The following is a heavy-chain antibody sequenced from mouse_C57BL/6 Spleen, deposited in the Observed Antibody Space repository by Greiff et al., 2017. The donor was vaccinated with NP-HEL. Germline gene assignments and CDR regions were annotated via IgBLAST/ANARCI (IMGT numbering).Heavy chain of an antibody. CDR1: GYTFTSYW. V-gene: IGHV1-59*01. CDR3: ARNDYDYDDDY. J-gene: IGHJ2*01. Sequence: QVQLQQPGAELVRPGTSVKLSCKASGYTFTSYWMHWVKQRPGQGLEWIGVIDPSDSYTNYNQKFKGKATLTVDTSSSTAYMQLSSLTSEDSAVYYCARNDYDYDDDYWGQGTTLTVSS. CDR2: IDPSDSYT. D-gene: IGHD2-4*01.